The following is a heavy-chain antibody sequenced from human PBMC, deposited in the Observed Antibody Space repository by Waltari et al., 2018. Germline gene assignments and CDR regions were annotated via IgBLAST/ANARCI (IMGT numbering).Heavy chain of an antibody. CDR3: ARVDFWSGYCFDY. J-gene: IGHJ4*02. CDR2: IYSGGGT. Sequence: EVQLVESGGGLVQPGGSLRLSCAVSGFSVSNNYMTWVRQAPGKGLEWVSVIYSGGGTYPADSVKGRFSISRHDSKNTLNLQMNNLRAEDTAVYYCARVDFWSGYCFDYWGQGTLVTVSS. CDR1: GFSVSNNY. D-gene: IGHD3-3*01. V-gene: IGHV3-53*04.